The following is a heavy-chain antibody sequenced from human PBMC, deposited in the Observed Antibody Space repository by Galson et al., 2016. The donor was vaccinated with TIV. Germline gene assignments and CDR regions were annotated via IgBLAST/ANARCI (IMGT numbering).Heavy chain of an antibody. D-gene: IGHD2-21*01. J-gene: IGHJ6*02. Sequence: SLRLSCAASGFTVSDNYMTWIRQAPGEGLEWVSIIYSGGNTLYADSVKGRFTISRDDSKNTLYLQMNSLRPEDTAVYYCAGERRYCGNECYLRYYYGMDVWGQGTTVTVSS. CDR3: AGERRYCGNECYLRYYYGMDV. V-gene: IGHV3-66*02. CDR2: IYSGGNT. CDR1: GFTVSDNY.